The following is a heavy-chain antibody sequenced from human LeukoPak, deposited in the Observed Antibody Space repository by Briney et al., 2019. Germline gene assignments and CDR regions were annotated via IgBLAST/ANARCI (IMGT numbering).Heavy chain of an antibody. J-gene: IGHJ6*03. D-gene: IGHD3-10*01. CDR2: ISCGSSYI. CDR3: AREGRGISNYMDV. Sequence: PGGSLRLSCAASGFTFSTYGINWVRQAPGKGLEWVSSISCGSSYIYYADSVKGRFTISRDNAKNSLYLQMNSLRAEDTAVYYCAREGRGISNYMDVWGKGTTVTVSS. CDR1: GFTFSTYG. V-gene: IGHV3-21*01.